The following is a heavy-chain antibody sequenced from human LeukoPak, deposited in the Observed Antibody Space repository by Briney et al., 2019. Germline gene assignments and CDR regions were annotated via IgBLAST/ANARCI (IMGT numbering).Heavy chain of an antibody. V-gene: IGHV4-31*03. CDR1: GVALKTGGYY. CDR3: ARDMRHGYGFDF. J-gene: IGHJ4*02. Sequence: SQTLSLTCTVSGVALKTGGYYWNWIRQPSGKGLEWIGCISYSGSTYFSPSLKSRITLSIDTSKNRFSLQMSSVTAADTAVYYCARDMRHGYGFDFWGQGSLVIVSS. CDR2: ISYSGST. D-gene: IGHD5-18*01.